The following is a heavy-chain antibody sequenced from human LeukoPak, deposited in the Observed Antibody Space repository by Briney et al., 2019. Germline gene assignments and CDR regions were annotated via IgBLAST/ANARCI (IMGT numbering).Heavy chain of an antibody. CDR2: ISYSGST. CDR1: GGSISSYY. Sequence: SETLSLTCTVSGGSISSYYWSWIRQPPGKGLEWIGYISYSGSTSSNPSLKSRVTISVDTSKNQFSLRLSSVTAADTAVYYCARLITKEPKGPPWFDPWGQGTVVTVSS. CDR3: ARLITKEPKGPPWFDP. J-gene: IGHJ5*02. V-gene: IGHV4-59*08. D-gene: IGHD1-14*01.